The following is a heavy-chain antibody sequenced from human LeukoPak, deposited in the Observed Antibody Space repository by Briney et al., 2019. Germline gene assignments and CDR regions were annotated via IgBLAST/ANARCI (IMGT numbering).Heavy chain of an antibody. J-gene: IGHJ6*03. V-gene: IGHV1-2*02. Sequence: ASVKVSCKASGYTFTGYYMHWVRQAPGQGLEWTGWINPNSGGTNYAQKFQGRVTMTRDTSISTAYMELSRLRSDDTAVYYCASTAGRSGWYSYYMDVWGKGTTVTISS. CDR3: ASTAGRSGWYSYYMDV. D-gene: IGHD6-19*01. CDR1: GYTFTGYY. CDR2: INPNSGGT.